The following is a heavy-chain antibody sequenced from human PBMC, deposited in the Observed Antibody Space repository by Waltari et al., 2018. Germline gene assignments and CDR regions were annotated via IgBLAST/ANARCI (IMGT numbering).Heavy chain of an antibody. J-gene: IGHJ4*02. Sequence: QVQLVQSGAEVKKPGASVKVSCKASGYTFPGYYMHWVRQAPGQGLEWMGWINPNSGGTNYAQKFQGRVTMTRDTSISTAYMELSRLRSDDTAVYYCARGRRITGTTRGFDYWGQGTLVTVSS. D-gene: IGHD1-7*01. CDR1: GYTFPGYY. CDR2: INPNSGGT. CDR3: ARGRRITGTTRGFDY. V-gene: IGHV1-2*02.